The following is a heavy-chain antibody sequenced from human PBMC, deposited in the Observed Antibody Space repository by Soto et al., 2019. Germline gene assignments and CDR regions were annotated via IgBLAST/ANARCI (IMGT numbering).Heavy chain of an antibody. V-gene: IGHV3-23*01. D-gene: IGHD5-18*01. CDR1: ELSSSNHA. CDR3: ASGGLHGYTNGGLSYFHS. J-gene: IGHJ4*02. CDR2: ISGTDRGA. Sequence: EVHLLESGGGLVQPGGSLRLSCAASELSSSNHAMTWVRQAPGKGLEWVSGISGTDRGAYYADSVKGRFTISRDNSRSTLYLQMNSLRVEDTAVYYCASGGLHGYTNGGLSYFHSWGQGTLVTVSS.